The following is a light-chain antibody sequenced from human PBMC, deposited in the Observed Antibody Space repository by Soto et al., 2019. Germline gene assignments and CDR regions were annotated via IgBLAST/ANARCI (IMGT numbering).Light chain of an antibody. J-gene: IGKJ1*01. CDR3: QQRSSWPWT. V-gene: IGKV3-11*01. Sequence: EILLTQSPATLSLSPGERATLSCRASQSVRSSLAWYQQKSGQAPRLLIYDASTRATGIPGRFSGSGSGTDLTLTISNLEPEDFSVYYCQQRSSWPWTFGQGAKVEIK. CDR2: DAS. CDR1: QSVRSS.